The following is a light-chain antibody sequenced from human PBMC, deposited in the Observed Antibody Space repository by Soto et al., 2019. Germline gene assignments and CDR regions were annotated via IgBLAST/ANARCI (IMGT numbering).Light chain of an antibody. J-gene: IGLJ3*02. CDR2: EVN. V-gene: IGLV2-8*01. Sequence: QSALTQPPSASGSPGQSVTISCTGTSSDVGGYNYVSWYQQHPGKSPKVMIYEVNKLPSGVPDRFSGSKSGNTASLTVSGLQAEYEADYYCKSYTGINNWVFGGGTKRTVL. CDR3: KSYTGINNWV. CDR1: SSDVGGYNY.